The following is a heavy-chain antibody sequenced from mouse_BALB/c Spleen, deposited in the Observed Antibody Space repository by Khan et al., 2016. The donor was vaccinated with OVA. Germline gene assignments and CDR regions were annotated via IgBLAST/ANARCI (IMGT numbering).Heavy chain of an antibody. D-gene: IGHD1-1*01. CDR3: AIDLDYYGRGLPY. CDR1: GFSLTGYG. Sequence: VQLQESGPGLVAPSQSLSITCTVSGFSLTGYGVNWVRQPPGKGLEWLGMIWGDGSTDYNSALKSRLSISKDNSKSQVLLKMSGLQTDDTANYYCAIDLDYYGRGLPYWGQGTLVTVSA. J-gene: IGHJ3*01. CDR2: IWGDGST. V-gene: IGHV2-6-7*01.